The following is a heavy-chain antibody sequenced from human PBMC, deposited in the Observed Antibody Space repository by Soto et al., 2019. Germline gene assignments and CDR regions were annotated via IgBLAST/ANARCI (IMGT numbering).Heavy chain of an antibody. D-gene: IGHD5-12*01. V-gene: IGHV1-18*01. Sequence: SVKISCKSSGYTFTNYVIHWIRQAPGQGLEWMAWISPLKGNTNYAQKVQGRVTVTTDTSTNTVYMHLSGLRSDDTALYFCARSGENPWDYWGQGRLVSGSS. CDR2: ISPLKGNT. CDR3: ARSGENPWDY. J-gene: IGHJ4*02. CDR1: GYTFTNYV.